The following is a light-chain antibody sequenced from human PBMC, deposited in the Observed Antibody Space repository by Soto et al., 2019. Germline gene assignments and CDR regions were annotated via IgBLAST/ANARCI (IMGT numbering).Light chain of an antibody. J-gene: IGLJ2*01. Sequence: QSVLTQPACVSGSPGQSITISCTGTSSDVGRYNLVSWYQQYPGKAPKIMIYEVTNRPSGVSNRFSGSKSGNTASLTISGLQAEDEADYHCCSYAGSSTLVFGGGTKLTVL. CDR3: CSYAGSSTLV. CDR1: SSDVGRYNL. V-gene: IGLV2-23*02. CDR2: EVT.